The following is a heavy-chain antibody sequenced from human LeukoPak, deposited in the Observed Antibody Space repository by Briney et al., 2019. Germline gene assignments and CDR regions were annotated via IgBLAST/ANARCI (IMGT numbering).Heavy chain of an antibody. Sequence: GGSLRLSCAASGIIFNDYWMNWVRLAPGKGLERVTNINQDGSVIHYVDSVKGRFTTSRDNARHSVYLQMNSLRVEDTAVYYCTTLPHKDSRGYHDYWGQGILVTVSS. CDR3: TTLPHKDSRGYHDY. CDR2: INQDGSVI. J-gene: IGHJ4*02. D-gene: IGHD3-22*01. CDR1: GIIFNDYW. V-gene: IGHV3-7*01.